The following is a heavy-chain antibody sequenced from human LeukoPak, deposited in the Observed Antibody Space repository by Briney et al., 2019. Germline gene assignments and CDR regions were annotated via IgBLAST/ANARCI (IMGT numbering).Heavy chain of an antibody. CDR2: IYTSGST. CDR1: GGFISSYY. Sequence: SETLSLTCNVSGGFISSYYLSWIRQPAGKGLEWIGRIYTSGSTYYNPSLKSRVTMSVDTSKNQFSLQLSSVTAADTAAYYCAREQGYQQYGNSWSFDYWGHGTLVTVSS. CDR3: AREQGYQQYGNSWSFDY. V-gene: IGHV4-4*07. D-gene: IGHD6-13*01. J-gene: IGHJ4*01.